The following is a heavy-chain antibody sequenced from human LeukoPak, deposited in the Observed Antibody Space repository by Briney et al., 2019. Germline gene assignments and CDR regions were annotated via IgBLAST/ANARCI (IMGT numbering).Heavy chain of an antibody. D-gene: IGHD5-18*01. V-gene: IGHV1-18*01. Sequence: GASVPVSCKASGYTFTSYGISWVGQPPGQELAGMGWISAYNGNTNYAQKLQGRVTMTTDTSTSTAYMELRSLRSDDTAVYYCAREGGSDTAMDEYYFDYWGQGTLVTVSS. J-gene: IGHJ4*02. CDR3: AREGGSDTAMDEYYFDY. CDR2: ISAYNGNT. CDR1: GYTFTSYG.